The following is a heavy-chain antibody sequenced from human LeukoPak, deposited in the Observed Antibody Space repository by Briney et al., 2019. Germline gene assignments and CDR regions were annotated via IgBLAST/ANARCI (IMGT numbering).Heavy chain of an antibody. CDR2: IYYDGSA. D-gene: IGHD6-13*01. CDR3: ARHPEAAAGTYYYYYMDV. V-gene: IGHV4-39*01. CDR1: GGSITSSSHY. J-gene: IGHJ6*03. Sequence: SETLSLTCTVSGGSITSSSHYWGWIRQPPGQGLQWIGLIYYDGSAYYNLSLKSRLTISIDTSKSQFSLKLSSVTAADTAVYYCARHPEAAAGTYYYYYMDVWGKGTTVTISS.